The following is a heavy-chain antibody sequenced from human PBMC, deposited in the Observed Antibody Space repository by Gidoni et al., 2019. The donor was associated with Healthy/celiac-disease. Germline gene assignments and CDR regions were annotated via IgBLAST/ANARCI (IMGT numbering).Heavy chain of an antibody. CDR3: ARGSGRTFPDY. CDR1: GGSISGSY. CDR2: MYYTGST. V-gene: IGHV4-59*08. J-gene: IGHJ4*02. D-gene: IGHD3-3*01. Sequence: QVQLQESGPGLVKPSEPLSLTCPVSGGSISGSYWSWIRQPPGKGLEWIGYMYYTGSTTYNPSLKSRVTVSLDASKNQFSLNLSSVTAADTAVYYCARGSGRTFPDYWGQGTLVNVSS.